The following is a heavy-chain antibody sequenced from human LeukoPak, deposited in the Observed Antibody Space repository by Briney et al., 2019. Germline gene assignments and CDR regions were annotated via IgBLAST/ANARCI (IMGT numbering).Heavy chain of an antibody. CDR2: IYYSGST. D-gene: IGHD3-22*01. CDR3: ARTYYYDSSGYYSHNWFDP. V-gene: IGHV4-59*01. Sequence: SETLSLTCTVSGGSLSRYYWSWIRQPPGKGLEWIGYIYYSGSTNYNPSLKSRVTISVDTSKNQFSLKLSSVTAADTAVYYCARTYYYDSSGYYSHNWFDPWGQGTLVTVSS. J-gene: IGHJ5*02. CDR1: GGSLSRYY.